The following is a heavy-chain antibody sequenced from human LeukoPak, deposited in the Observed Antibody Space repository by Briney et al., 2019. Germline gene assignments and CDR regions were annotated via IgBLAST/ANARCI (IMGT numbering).Heavy chain of an antibody. CDR2: IIPIFGTA. J-gene: IGHJ6*03. CDR1: GYTFTGYY. V-gene: IGHV1-69*13. Sequence: ASVKVSCKASGYTFTGYYMHWVRQAAGQGREWMGGIIPIFGTANYAQKFQGRVTITADESTSTAYMELSSLRSEDTAVYYCAKEGRLSFGIQLQGYYYYYMDVWGKGTTVTVSS. CDR3: AKEGRLSFGIQLQGYYYYYMDV. D-gene: IGHD5-18*01.